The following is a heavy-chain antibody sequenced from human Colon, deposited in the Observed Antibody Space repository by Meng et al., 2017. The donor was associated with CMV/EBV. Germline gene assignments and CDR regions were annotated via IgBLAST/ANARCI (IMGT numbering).Heavy chain of an antibody. CDR3: TREGFDY. V-gene: IGHV1-2*06. Sequence: VNLSCKASGYTFTGYGMHWVRQAPGQGLEWMGRIKPSTGDTNYAQNFQGRVTVTRDTSISTVYMEVNSLTSDDTAVYYCTREGFDYWGQGALVTVSS. CDR2: IKPSTGDT. J-gene: IGHJ4*02. CDR1: GYTFTGYG.